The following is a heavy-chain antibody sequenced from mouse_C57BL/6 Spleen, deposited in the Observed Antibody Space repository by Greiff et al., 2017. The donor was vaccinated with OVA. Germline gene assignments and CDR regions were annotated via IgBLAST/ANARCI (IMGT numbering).Heavy chain of an antibody. CDR1: GFTFSSYT. CDR3: ASVPLTQTYFDV. J-gene: IGHJ1*03. V-gene: IGHV5-9*01. D-gene: IGHD4-1*01. Sequence: EVMLVESGGGLVKPGGSLKLSCAASGFTFSSYTMSWVRQTPEKRLEWVATISGGGGNTYYPDSVKGRFTISRDNAKNTLYLQMSSLRSEDTALYYCASVPLTQTYFDVWGTGTTVTVSS. CDR2: ISGGGGNT.